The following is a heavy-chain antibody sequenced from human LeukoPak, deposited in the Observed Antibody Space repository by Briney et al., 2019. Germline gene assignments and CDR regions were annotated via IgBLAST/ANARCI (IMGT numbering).Heavy chain of an antibody. D-gene: IGHD2-15*01. J-gene: IGHJ6*02. Sequence: ASVKVSCKASGYTFTSYDVNWVRQATGQGLEWMGWMNPNSGNTGLAQKFQGRVTLTRDTSLSTAYKELSNLRSDDTAVYYCARDEVVAAPNYFGMVVWGQGTTVSVSS. V-gene: IGHV1-8*01. CDR3: ARDEVVAAPNYFGMVV. CDR1: GYTFTSYD. CDR2: MNPNSGNT.